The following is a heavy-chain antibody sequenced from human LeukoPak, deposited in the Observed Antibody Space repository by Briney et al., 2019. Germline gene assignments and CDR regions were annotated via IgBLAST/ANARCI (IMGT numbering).Heavy chain of an antibody. Sequence: GGSLRLSCAASGIAFSSFWMHWVRQAPGKGLVWVSRIKSVGSTTNYADSVKGRFTISRDNAKNTLYLQMNSLRAEDTAVYYCVRRSAAKGAFDIWGQGTMVTVSS. J-gene: IGHJ3*02. V-gene: IGHV3-74*01. CDR1: GIAFSSFW. CDR2: IKSVGSTT. D-gene: IGHD2-2*01. CDR3: VRRSAAKGAFDI.